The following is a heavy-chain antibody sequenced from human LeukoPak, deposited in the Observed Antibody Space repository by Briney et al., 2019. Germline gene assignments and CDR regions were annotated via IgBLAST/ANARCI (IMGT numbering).Heavy chain of an antibody. D-gene: IGHD6-13*01. CDR2: ISSSSSYI. CDR1: GFTFSSYS. Sequence: GGSLRLSCAASGFTFSSYSMNWVRQAPGKGLEWVSSISSSSSYIYYEDSVKGRFTISRDNAKNSLYLQMNSLRAEDTAVYYCARDYSAWAAGTRIDYWGQGTLVTVSS. CDR3: ARDYSAWAAGTRIDY. J-gene: IGHJ4*02. V-gene: IGHV3-21*01.